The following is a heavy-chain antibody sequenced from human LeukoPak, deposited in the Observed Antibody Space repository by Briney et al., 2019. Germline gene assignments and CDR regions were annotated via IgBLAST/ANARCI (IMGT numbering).Heavy chain of an antibody. CDR2: IYYTGST. CDR1: GGSISSYY. J-gene: IGHJ3*02. D-gene: IGHD4-17*01. CDR3: ARRDWAYGERAFDI. V-gene: IGHV4-59*01. Sequence: SETLSLTCTVSGGSISSYYWNWIRQPPEKRLEWIGYIYYTGSTNYNPSLKSRVTISVDTSKSQFSLKLSSVTAADTAVYYCARRDWAYGERAFDIWGQGTMVTVSS.